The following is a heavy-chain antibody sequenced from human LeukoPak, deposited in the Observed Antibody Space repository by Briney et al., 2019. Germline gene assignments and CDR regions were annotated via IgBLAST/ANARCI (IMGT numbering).Heavy chain of an antibody. CDR3: ANRYCSGGSCYFDY. D-gene: IGHD2-15*01. CDR1: GGSISSSSYY. J-gene: IGHJ4*02. V-gene: IGHV4-39*01. CDR2: FYYSGST. Sequence: SETLSLTCTGSGGSISSSSYYWGWIRQPPGKGLEWIGSFYYSGSTYYNPSLKSRVTISVDTPKNQFSLKLSSVTAADTAVYYCANRYCSGGSCYFDYWGQGTLVTVSS.